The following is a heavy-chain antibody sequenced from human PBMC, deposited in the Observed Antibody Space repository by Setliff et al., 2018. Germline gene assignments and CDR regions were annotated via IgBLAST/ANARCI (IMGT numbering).Heavy chain of an antibody. J-gene: IGHJ4*02. Sequence: RGESLKISCKGSGYNFNNYWIGWVRQMPGKGLEWMGIIYLGDSDTRYSPSFQGHVTISADKSTRTAYLQWNRLKASDTAIYYCARTLRYGGYLLAYWGQGTLVTVSS. CDR3: ARTLRYGGYLLAY. CDR1: GYNFNNYW. CDR2: IYLGDSDT. V-gene: IGHV5-51*01. D-gene: IGHD5-12*01.